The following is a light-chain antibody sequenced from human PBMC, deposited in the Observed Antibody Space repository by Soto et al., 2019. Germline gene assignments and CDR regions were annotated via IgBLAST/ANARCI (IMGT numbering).Light chain of an antibody. CDR1: QTISSW. CDR2: KAS. J-gene: IGKJ1*01. CDR3: QHYNSYSEA. V-gene: IGKV1-5*03. Sequence: DIQMTQSPSTLSGSVVDRVTITCRASQTISSWLSWYQQKPGKAPKLLIYKASTLKSGVPPRFSGSGSGTEFTLTISSLQPDDFATYYCQHYNSYSEAFGQGTKVDIK.